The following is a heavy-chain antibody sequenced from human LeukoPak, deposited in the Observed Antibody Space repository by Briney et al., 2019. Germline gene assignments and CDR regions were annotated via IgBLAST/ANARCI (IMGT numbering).Heavy chain of an antibody. V-gene: IGHV4-4*09. J-gene: IGHJ4*02. CDR2: IYTSGRT. CDR3: SVAGS. Sequence: SETLSLTCTVSGGSVSTKSWSWIRQPPGKGLEWIGCIYTSGRTSYNPSLRSRVTISVDTSKNQFSLKLNSVTAADTAVYYCSVAGSWGQGTLVIVSS. D-gene: IGHD2-15*01. CDR1: GGSVSTKS.